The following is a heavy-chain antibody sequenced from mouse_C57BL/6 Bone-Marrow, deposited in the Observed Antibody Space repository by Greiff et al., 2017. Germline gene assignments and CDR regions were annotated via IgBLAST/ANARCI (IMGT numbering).Heavy chain of an antibody. D-gene: IGHD1-1*01. CDR2: ISNLAYSI. CDR1: GFAFSDYG. V-gene: IGHV5-15*01. CDR3: ARRSYYGSSYWYFDV. Sequence: EVQGVESGGGLVQPGGSLKLSCAASGFAFSDYGMAWVRQAPRKGPEWVAFISNLAYSIYYADTVTGRFTISRENAKNTLYLEMSSLRSEDTAMYYCARRSYYGSSYWYFDVWGTGTTVTVSS. J-gene: IGHJ1*03.